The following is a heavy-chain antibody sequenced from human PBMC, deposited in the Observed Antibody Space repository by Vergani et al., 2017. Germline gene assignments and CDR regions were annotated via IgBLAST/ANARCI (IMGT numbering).Heavy chain of an antibody. Sequence: EVQLVESGGGLVQPGGSLRLSCAASGFTFSSYEMNWVRQAPGKGLEWVSYISSSGSTIYYADSVKGRFTISRDNAKNSLYMQMNSLRADDTAVYYCARDRVVVAGLDYWGQGTLVTVSS. V-gene: IGHV3-48*03. CDR3: ARDRVVVAGLDY. D-gene: IGHD6-19*01. CDR2: ISSSGSTI. J-gene: IGHJ4*02. CDR1: GFTFSSYE.